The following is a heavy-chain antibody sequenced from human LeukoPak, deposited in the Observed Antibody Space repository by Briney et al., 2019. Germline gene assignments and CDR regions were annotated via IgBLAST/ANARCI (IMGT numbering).Heavy chain of an antibody. CDR3: ATRIAVAKWDAFDI. J-gene: IGHJ3*02. D-gene: IGHD6-19*01. CDR1: GFTVSSNY. V-gene: IGHV3-53*01. Sequence: PGGSLRLSRAASGFTVSSNYMSWVRQAPGKGLEWVSVIYSGGSTYYADSVKGRFTISRDNSKNTLYLQMNSLRAEDTAVYYCATRIAVAKWDAFDIWGQGTMVTVSS. CDR2: IYSGGST.